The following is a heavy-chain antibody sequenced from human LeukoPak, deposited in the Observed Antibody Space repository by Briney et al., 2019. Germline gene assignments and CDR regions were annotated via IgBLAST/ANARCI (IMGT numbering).Heavy chain of an antibody. CDR3: ARGGSGISNAFDI. J-gene: IGHJ3*02. CDR2: LYYSGST. Sequence: SETLSLTCSVSGGSISIYYWSWIRQPPGKGLEWIGYLYYSGSTNSNPSLKSRVTMSVDTSKNQFSLKLRSVTAADTAVYYCARGGSGISNAFDIWGQGTMVTVSS. V-gene: IGHV4-59*01. D-gene: IGHD3-10*01. CDR1: GGSISIYY.